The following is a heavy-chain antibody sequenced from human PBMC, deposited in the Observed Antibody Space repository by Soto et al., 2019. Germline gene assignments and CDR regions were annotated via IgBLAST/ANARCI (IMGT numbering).Heavy chain of an antibody. Sequence: SETLSLTCTVSGGSISSSSYYWGWIRQPPGKGLEWIGSIYYSGSTYYNPSLKSRVTISVDTSKNQFSLKLSSVTAADTAVYYCARHEYSSSWTFDYWGQGTLVTVSS. CDR3: ARHEYSSSWTFDY. V-gene: IGHV4-39*01. D-gene: IGHD6-13*01. CDR2: IYYSGST. CDR1: GGSISSSSYY. J-gene: IGHJ4*02.